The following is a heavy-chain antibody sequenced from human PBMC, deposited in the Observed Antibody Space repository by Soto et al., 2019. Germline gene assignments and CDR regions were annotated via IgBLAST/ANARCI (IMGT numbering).Heavy chain of an antibody. CDR3: ARAHAPTLPFDF. CDR1: GGSMRNVY. J-gene: IGHJ4*02. V-gene: IGHV4-59*01. Sequence: SETLSLTCSVSGGSMRNVYWSWIRQSPGKGLEWIGFIFHSGNAKYNPSLQSRASMSIDTSKNQFSLSLESVTAADTAVYFCARAHAPTLPFDFWGQGTLVTVS. D-gene: IGHD2-15*01. CDR2: IFHSGNA.